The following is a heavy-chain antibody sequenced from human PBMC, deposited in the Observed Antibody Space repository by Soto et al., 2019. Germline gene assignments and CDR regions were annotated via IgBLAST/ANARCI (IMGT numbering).Heavy chain of an antibody. CDR3: ARVNDYPWGTNRSLCDY. J-gene: IGHJ4*02. CDR1: GYTFTSYA. V-gene: IGHV1-3*01. Sequence: ASVKVSCKVSGYTFTSYAMDWVRQAPGQRLQWIGWINAINGNTNKSQKVQDRDTSTRDTSASTACMELSSLRTEDTAVYSCARVNDYPWGTNRSLCDYWGQGTLVTVTS. D-gene: IGHD3-16*02. CDR2: INAINGNT.